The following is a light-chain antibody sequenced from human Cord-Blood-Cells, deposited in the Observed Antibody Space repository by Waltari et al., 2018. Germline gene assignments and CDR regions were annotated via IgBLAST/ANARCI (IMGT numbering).Light chain of an antibody. Sequence: QSALTQPRSVSGSPGQSVTISCTGTSSDVGGYNYVSWYQHHPGKAPKLMIYDVSKLPSGVPDRFSGSKSGNTASLTISGLQAEDEADYYCCSYAGSYTFVVFVGGTKLTVL. CDR3: CSYAGSYTFVV. J-gene: IGLJ2*01. CDR1: SSDVGGYNY. CDR2: DVS. V-gene: IGLV2-11*01.